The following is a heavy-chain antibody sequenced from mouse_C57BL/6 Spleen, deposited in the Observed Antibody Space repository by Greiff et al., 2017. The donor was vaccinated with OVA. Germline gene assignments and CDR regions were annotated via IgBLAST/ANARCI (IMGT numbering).Heavy chain of an antibody. CDR2: IYPGSGST. CDR1: GYTFTSYW. J-gene: IGHJ4*01. V-gene: IGHV1-55*01. Sequence: QVQLQQPGAELVKPGASVKMSCKASGYTFTSYWITWVKQRPGQGLAWIGDIYPGSGSTNYNEKFKSKATLTVDTSSSTAYMQLSSLTSEDSAVYYCARSYYGNYPYYAMDYWGQGTSVTVSS. D-gene: IGHD2-10*01. CDR3: ARSYYGNYPYYAMDY.